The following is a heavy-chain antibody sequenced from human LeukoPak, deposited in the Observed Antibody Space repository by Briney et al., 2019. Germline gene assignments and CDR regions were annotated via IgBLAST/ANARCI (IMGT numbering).Heavy chain of an antibody. D-gene: IGHD2-2*01. V-gene: IGHV4-39*01. J-gene: IGHJ5*02. CDR1: GGSISSSNHY. CDR3: ARRLTQYDCFDP. CDR2: LSSGGST. Sequence: SETLSLTCTVFGGSISSSNHYWGWIRQPPGKGLEWIGSLSSGGSTYYNPSLKSRVTISVDTSKNQFSLRLSSMTAADTAVYYCARRLTQYDCFDPWGQGILVTVSS.